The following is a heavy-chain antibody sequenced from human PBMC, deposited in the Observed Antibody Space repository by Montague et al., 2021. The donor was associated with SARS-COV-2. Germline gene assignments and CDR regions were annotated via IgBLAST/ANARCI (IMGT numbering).Heavy chain of an antibody. CDR1: GGSISSYY. CDR2: IYYSGRT. CDR3: ARGDVEMGTIKSGGPFYHFDY. J-gene: IGHJ4*02. V-gene: IGHV4-59*13. Sequence: SETLSLTCTVAGGSISSYYWSWIRQPPGKGLEWIGYIYYSGRTNYNPSLKSPFTISVDTSKNQFSLKLSSVTAADTAVYYCARGDVEMGTIKSGGPFYHFDYWGQGTMVTVSS. D-gene: IGHD5-24*01.